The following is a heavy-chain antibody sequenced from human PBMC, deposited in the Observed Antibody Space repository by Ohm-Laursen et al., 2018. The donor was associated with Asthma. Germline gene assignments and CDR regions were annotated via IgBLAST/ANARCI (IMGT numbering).Heavy chain of an antibody. CDR2: MSYDGNNK. V-gene: IGHV3-30-3*01. CDR1: GFNFSSSA. CDR3: ARDVMEWYLPAFDF. J-gene: IGHJ4*02. D-gene: IGHD3-3*01. Sequence: SLRLSCTASGFNFSSSAMHWVRQAPGKGLEWVAVMSYDGNNKYHADSVKGRFTISRDNSKNTLFLQMNSLRPEDSAVYYCARDVMEWYLPAFDFWGQGTLVTVSS.